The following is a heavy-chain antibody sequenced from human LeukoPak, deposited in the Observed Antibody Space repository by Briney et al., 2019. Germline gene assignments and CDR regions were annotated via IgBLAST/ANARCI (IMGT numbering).Heavy chain of an antibody. J-gene: IGHJ4*02. Sequence: SVKVSCKASGGTFSSYTISWVRQAPGQGLEWMGRIIPILGIANYAQKFQGRVTITADKSTSTAYMELSSLRSEDTAVYYCALQLRDILRSYRPFDYWGQGTLVTVSS. CDR3: ALQLRDILRSYRPFDY. CDR1: GGTFSSYT. V-gene: IGHV1-69*02. CDR2: IIPILGIA. D-gene: IGHD3-3*01.